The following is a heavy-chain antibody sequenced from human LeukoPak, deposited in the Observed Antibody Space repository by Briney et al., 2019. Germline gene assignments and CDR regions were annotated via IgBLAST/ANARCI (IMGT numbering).Heavy chain of an antibody. Sequence: GASVKVSCKASGYTFTSYGISWVRQAPGQGLEWMGWISAYNGNTNYAQKLQGRVTMTTDTSTSTAYMELRSLRSDDTAVYYCGREGYCSSTSCYVYYYYGMDVWGQGTTVTVSS. D-gene: IGHD2-2*01. V-gene: IGHV1-18*01. J-gene: IGHJ6*02. CDR3: GREGYCSSTSCYVYYYYGMDV. CDR1: GYTFTSYG. CDR2: ISAYNGNT.